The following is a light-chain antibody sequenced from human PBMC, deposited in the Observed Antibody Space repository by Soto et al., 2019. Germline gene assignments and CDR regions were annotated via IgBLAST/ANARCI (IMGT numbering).Light chain of an antibody. J-gene: IGKJ1*01. V-gene: IGKV1-39*01. CDR1: QTIGTF. CDR2: SAS. CDR3: QLSYLRWT. Sequence: DIQVTQSPSSLLASLGDRATITCRASQTIGTFLTWYQQKPGKAPNLLISSASTLQRGVPSRFIGSGSGTDFALTISSLQSDDLATYYCQLSYLRWTFGQGTKVEIK.